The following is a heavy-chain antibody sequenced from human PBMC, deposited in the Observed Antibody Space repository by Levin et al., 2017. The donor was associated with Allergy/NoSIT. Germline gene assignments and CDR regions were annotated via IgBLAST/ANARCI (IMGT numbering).Heavy chain of an antibody. D-gene: IGHD6-13*01. V-gene: IGHV4-34*01. CDR1: GGSFSGYY. J-gene: IGHJ5*02. CDR2: INHSGST. Sequence: SQTLSLTCAVYGGSFSGYYWSWIRQPPGKGLEWIGEINHSGSTNYNPSLKSRVTISVDTSKNQFSLKLSSVTAADTAVYYCARAKYSSSGGWFDPWGQGTLVTVSS. CDR3: ARAKYSSSGGWFDP.